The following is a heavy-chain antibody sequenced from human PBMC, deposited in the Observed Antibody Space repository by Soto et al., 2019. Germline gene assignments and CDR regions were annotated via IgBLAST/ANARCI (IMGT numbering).Heavy chain of an antibody. CDR1: GFTFSDYA. D-gene: IGHD6-19*01. CDR2: VSHDGRNT. V-gene: IGHV3-30*18. Sequence: VQLVESGGGVVQPGRSLRLSCAASGFTFSDYAMHWVRQAPGKGLEWVAVVSHDGRNTHYADSVKGRFTISRESSKNTVSLEMTSLKAEDTAVYYCAKGGRQWLVTSDFNYWCQGALVTVSS. J-gene: IGHJ4*02. CDR3: AKGGRQWLVTSDFNY.